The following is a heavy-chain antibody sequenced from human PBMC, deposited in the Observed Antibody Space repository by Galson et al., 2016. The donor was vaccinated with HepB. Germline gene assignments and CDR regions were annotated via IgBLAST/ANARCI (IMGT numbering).Heavy chain of an antibody. CDR3: ARDPEDAVTLDY. J-gene: IGHJ4*02. D-gene: IGHD4-11*01. V-gene: IGHV3-74*03. CDR1: GFPSSNFW. CDR2: INPDGSST. Sequence: SLRLSCAASGFPSSNFWMHWVRQVPGEGLVWVSDINPDGSSTKYADSVKGRFTIYSDNAKNTLYLQLNSLRAEDTAVYYCARDPEDAVTLDYWGQGTLVTVSS.